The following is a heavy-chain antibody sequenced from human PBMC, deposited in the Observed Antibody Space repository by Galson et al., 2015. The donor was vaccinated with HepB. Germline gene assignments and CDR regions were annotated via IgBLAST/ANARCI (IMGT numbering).Heavy chain of an antibody. V-gene: IGHV1-69*04. Sequence: SVKVSCKASGYTFTSYGISWVRQAPGQGLEWMGRIIPILGIANYAQKFQGRVTITADKSTSTAYMELSSLRSEDTAVYYCARDRDSVGQPLLYGGFDYWGQGTLVTVSS. J-gene: IGHJ4*02. CDR2: IIPILGIA. CDR1: GYTFTSYG. D-gene: IGHD2-2*02. CDR3: ARDRDSVGQPLLYGGFDY.